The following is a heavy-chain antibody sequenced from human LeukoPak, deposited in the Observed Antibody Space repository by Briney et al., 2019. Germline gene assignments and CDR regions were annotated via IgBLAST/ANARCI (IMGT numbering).Heavy chain of an antibody. J-gene: IGHJ6*02. CDR3: ARGGVPAAYYYYYYGMDV. Sequence: GGSLRLSCAASGFRVSSNYMRWVRQVPGKGLEWVSVIYSGGSTYYADSVKGRFTISRDNSKNTLYLQMNSLRAEDTAVYYCARGGVPAAYYYYYYGMDVWGQGTTVTVSS. D-gene: IGHD2-2*01. CDR2: IYSGGST. CDR1: GFRVSSNY. V-gene: IGHV3-66*01.